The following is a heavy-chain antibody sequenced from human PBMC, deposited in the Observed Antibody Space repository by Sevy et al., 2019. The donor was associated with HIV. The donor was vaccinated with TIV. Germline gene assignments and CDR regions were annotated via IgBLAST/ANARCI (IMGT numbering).Heavy chain of an antibody. J-gene: IGHJ5*02. CDR1: GFTFSSYA. CDR3: AGENCSGGSCYAYTYNWFDP. Sequence: GGSLRLSCAASGFTFSSYAMHWVRQATGKGLEWVAVISYDRSNKYYADSVKGRFTICRDNSKNTRYLQMNSLRAEDTAVYYSAGENCSGGSCYAYTYNWFDPWGQGTLVTVSS. CDR2: ISYDRSNK. V-gene: IGHV3-30-3*01. D-gene: IGHD2-15*01.